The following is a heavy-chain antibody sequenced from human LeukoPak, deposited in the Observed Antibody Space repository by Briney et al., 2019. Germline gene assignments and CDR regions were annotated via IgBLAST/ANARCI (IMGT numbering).Heavy chain of an antibody. CDR2: IYYSGST. D-gene: IGHD3-9*01. V-gene: IGHV4-30-4*07. CDR1: GGSISSGGYS. J-gene: IGHJ5*02. CDR3: ARAFDNLFDWLYNWFDP. Sequence: SETLSLTCAVSGGSISSGGYSWSWIRQPPGKGLEWIGYIYYSGSTYYNPSLKSRITISVDTSKNQFSLKLSSVTAADTAVYYCARAFDNLFDWLYNWFDPWGQGTLVTVSS.